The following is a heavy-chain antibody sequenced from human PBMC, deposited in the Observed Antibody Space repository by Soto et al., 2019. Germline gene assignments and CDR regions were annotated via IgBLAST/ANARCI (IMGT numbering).Heavy chain of an antibody. CDR1: GYSFTSYW. V-gene: IGHV5-51*01. CDR3: ARHGLIAVAGTDYYYYGMDV. CDR2: IYPGDSDT. Sequence: GESLKISCKGSGYSFTSYWIGWVRQMPGKGLEWMGIIYPGDSDTRYSPSFQGQVTISADKSISTAYLQWSSPKASDTAMYYCARHGLIAVAGTDYYYYGMDVWGQGTTVTVSS. D-gene: IGHD6-19*01. J-gene: IGHJ6*02.